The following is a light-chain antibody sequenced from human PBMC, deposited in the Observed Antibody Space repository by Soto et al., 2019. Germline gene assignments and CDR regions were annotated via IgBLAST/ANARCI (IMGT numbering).Light chain of an antibody. CDR3: QQNYSTPLA. V-gene: IGKV1-5*01. J-gene: IGKJ4*01. Sequence: QMTQSPSTLSASVGDRVTITCRASQSISSWLAWYQQKPGKAPKVLIFDASSLESGVPSRFSGSGSGTDFTLTISSLQLEDFATYHCQQNYSTPLAFGGGTKVDI. CDR2: DAS. CDR1: QSISSW.